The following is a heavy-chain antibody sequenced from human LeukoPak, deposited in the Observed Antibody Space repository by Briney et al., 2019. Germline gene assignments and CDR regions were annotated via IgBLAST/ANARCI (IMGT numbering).Heavy chain of an antibody. V-gene: IGHV3-15*01. CDR2: ITNKTNGGTT. D-gene: IGHD1-26*01. J-gene: IGHJ5*02. CDR1: GFTLSNAY. CDR3: TTTIVGVTTWFDP. Sequence: KPGGSLRLSCAASGFTLSNAYMSWVRQAPGKGLEWVARITNKTNGGTTDYAAPVKGRFTISRDDSKNTLYLQMNNLKTEDTAVYYCTTTIVGVTTWFDPWGQGTLVTVSS.